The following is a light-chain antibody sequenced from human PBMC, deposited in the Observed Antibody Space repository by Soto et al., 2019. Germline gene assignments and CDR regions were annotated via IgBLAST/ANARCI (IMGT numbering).Light chain of an antibody. CDR3: QQYNNWPPT. CDR1: QSVGSG. Sequence: EIVMTQSPATLSVSPGERATLSCRASQSVGSGLSWYQQKPDQAPRLLIYGASTRATGIPARFSGSGSGTEFTLTISSLQSEDYAVYYCQQYNNWPPTFGQGTRLEIK. J-gene: IGKJ5*01. V-gene: IGKV3-15*01. CDR2: GAS.